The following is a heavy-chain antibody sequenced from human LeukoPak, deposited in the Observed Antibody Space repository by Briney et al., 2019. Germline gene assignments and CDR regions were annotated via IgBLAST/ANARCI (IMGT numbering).Heavy chain of an antibody. J-gene: IGHJ6*02. CDR1: GYTFTGFG. CDR2: ISGYNGHT. Sequence: ASVKVSCKASGYTFTGFGISWERQAPGQGLEWMGWISGYNGHTNYAQKLQGRVTMSTDTSTSTAYMELRSLRSDDTAVYFCARDLVASDSSGSYFYYYGMDVWGQGTTVTVSS. D-gene: IGHD3-22*01. V-gene: IGHV1-18*01. CDR3: ARDLVASDSSGSYFYYYGMDV.